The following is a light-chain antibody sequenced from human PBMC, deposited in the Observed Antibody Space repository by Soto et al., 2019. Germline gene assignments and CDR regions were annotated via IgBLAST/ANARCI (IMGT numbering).Light chain of an antibody. CDR3: QHSNSYSEA. V-gene: IGKV1-5*03. J-gene: IGKJ1*01. CDR2: KAS. Sequence: DIQMTQSPSTLSGSVGDRVTITCRASQTISSWLAWYQQKPGKAPKLLIYKASTLKSGVPSRFSSSGSGTEFTLTISSLQPDAFATYYCQHSNSYSEAFGQGTKVELK. CDR1: QTISSW.